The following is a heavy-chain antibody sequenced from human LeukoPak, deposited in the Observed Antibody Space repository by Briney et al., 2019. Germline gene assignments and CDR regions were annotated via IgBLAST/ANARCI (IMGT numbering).Heavy chain of an antibody. J-gene: IGHJ4*02. CDR3: AKGLNGGTYINFDY. D-gene: IGHD1-26*01. CDR2: ISDNGGST. CDR1: GFSFSSYA. Sequence: GGSLRFSCAASGFSFSSYAMSWVRRAPGRGLEWVSSISDNGGSTYYADSVKGRFTISRDNSKNTVYLQMNGLRAEDTAVYYCAKGLNGGTYINFDYWGQGTLVTVSP. V-gene: IGHV3-23*01.